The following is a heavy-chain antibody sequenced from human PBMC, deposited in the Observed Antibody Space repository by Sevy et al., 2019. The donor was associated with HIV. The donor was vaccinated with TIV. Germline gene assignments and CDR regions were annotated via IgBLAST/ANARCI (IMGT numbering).Heavy chain of an antibody. CDR2: IIPIFGTA. CDR1: GGTFSSYA. CDR3: ARGWGNYYESSGPDY. D-gene: IGHD3-22*01. Sequence: ASVKVSCKASGGTFSSYAISWVRQAPGQGLEWMGRIIPIFGTANYAQKFQGRVTITADESTSTAYMELSSLRSEDTAVYYCARGWGNYYESSGPDYWGQGTLVTVSS. V-gene: IGHV1-69*13. J-gene: IGHJ4*02.